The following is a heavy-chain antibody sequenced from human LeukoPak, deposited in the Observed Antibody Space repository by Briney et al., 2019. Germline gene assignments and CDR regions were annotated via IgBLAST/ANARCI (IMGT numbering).Heavy chain of an antibody. CDR1: GGSISSSSYY. V-gene: IGHV4-39*01. CDR3: ARHYYDILTGYYKNAFDI. J-gene: IGHJ3*02. D-gene: IGHD3-9*01. Sequence: PSDTLSLTCTVSGGSISSSSYYWGWIRQPPGKGLGWNGSIYYSGSTYYNPSLKSRVTISVDTSKNQFSLKLSSVTAADTAVYYCARHYYDILTGYYKNAFDIWGQGTMVTVSS. CDR2: IYYSGST.